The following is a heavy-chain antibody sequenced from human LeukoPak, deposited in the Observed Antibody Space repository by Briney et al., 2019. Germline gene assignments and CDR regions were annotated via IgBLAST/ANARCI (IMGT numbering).Heavy chain of an antibody. CDR3: ARDRNSGSWYTGFDS. J-gene: IGHJ4*02. D-gene: IGHD6-13*01. V-gene: IGHV3-66*01. CDR2: IYSGGST. CDR1: GFTVSTNY. Sequence: QPGGSLRLSCAASGFTVSTNYMNWVRQAPGKGLEWVSVIYSGGSTDYADSVKGGFTISRDNAKNTLFLQMNSLRPEDTAVYYCARDRNSGSWYTGFDSWGQGTLVTVSS.